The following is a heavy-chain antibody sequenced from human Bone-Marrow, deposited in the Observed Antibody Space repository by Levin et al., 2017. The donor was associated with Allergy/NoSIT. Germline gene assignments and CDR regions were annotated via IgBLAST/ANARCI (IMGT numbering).Heavy chain of an antibody. CDR3: AREWWELLLPEYYFDY. CDR2: ISSSGSTI. J-gene: IGHJ4*02. Sequence: GGSLRLSCAASGFTFSDYYMSWIRQAPGKGLEWVSYISSSGSTIYYADSVKGRFTISRDNAKNSLYLQMNSLRAEDTAVYYCAREWWELLLPEYYFDYWGQGTLVTVSS. CDR1: GFTFSDYY. V-gene: IGHV3-11*01. D-gene: IGHD1-26*01.